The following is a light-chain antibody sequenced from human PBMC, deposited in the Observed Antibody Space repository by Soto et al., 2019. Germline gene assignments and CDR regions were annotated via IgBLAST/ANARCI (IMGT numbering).Light chain of an antibody. Sequence: DIQMTQSPSSLSASVGDRVTITCRASQSIRNYLNWYQQKPGKAPKVLIYAASSLHSGVPSRFSGSGSGTEFTLTISSLQPEDFATYYCQQSSSPPLTFGHGTKVDVK. CDR1: QSIRNY. J-gene: IGKJ3*01. V-gene: IGKV1-39*01. CDR2: AAS. CDR3: QQSSSPPLT.